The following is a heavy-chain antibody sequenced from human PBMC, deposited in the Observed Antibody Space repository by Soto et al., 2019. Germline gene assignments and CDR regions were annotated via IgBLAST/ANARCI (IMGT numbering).Heavy chain of an antibody. J-gene: IGHJ6*02. CDR2: IYHSGST. CDR1: GGSISSSNW. V-gene: IGHV4-4*02. CDR3: ARPGIAAAATRQVGDYYYGMDV. Sequence: SETLSLTCAVSGGSISSSNWWSWVRQPPGKGLEWIGEIYHSGSTNYNPSLKSRVTISVDKSKNQFSLKLSSVTAADTAVYYCARPGIAAAATRQVGDYYYGMDVWGQGTTVTVSS. D-gene: IGHD6-13*01.